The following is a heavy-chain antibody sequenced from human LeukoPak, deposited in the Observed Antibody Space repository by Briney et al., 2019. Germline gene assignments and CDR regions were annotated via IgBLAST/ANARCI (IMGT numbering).Heavy chain of an antibody. J-gene: IGHJ4*02. CDR2: IYYSGST. Sequence: KTSETLSLTCTVSGGSISRSSYYWGWIRQPPGKGLEWIGSIYYSGSTYYNPSLKSRVTISVDTSKNQFSLKLSSVTAADTAVYYCARDQSGSYYGSFDYWGQGTLVTVSS. D-gene: IGHD1-26*01. CDR1: GGSISRSSYY. V-gene: IGHV4-39*07. CDR3: ARDQSGSYYGSFDY.